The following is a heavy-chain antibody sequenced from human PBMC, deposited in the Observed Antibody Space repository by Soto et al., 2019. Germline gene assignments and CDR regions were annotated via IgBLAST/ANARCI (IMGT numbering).Heavy chain of an antibody. V-gene: IGHV1-69*08. J-gene: IGHJ4*02. CDR2: IIPILGIA. CDR1: GGTFSSYT. D-gene: IGHD3-10*01. CDR3: AREEYYYGSGAFFDY. Sequence: QVQLVQSGAEVKKPGSSVKVSCKASGGTFSSYTISWVRQAPGQGLEWLGRIIPILGIANYAQKFQGRVTITEDKSTSKAYIELSSLRSEDTAVYYCAREEYYYGSGAFFDYWGQGTLVTVSS.